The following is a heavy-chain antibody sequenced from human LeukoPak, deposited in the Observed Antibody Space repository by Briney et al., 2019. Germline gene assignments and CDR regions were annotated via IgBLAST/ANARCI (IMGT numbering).Heavy chain of an antibody. V-gene: IGHV3-72*01. CDR1: GFSFSDFF. Sequence: PGGSLRLSCAVSGFSFSDFFMDWVRQAPGKGLEWIGRSRNKENNYAAEYAASVKGRFTIPRDDSKDSLYLQLSSLKTEDTAVYYCTRENYWNLDYWGQGTLVTVSS. J-gene: IGHJ4*02. CDR3: TRENYWNLDY. D-gene: IGHD1-1*01. CDR2: SRNKENNYAA.